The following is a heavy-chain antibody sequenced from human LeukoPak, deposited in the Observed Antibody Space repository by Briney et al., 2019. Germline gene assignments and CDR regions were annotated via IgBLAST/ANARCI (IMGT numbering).Heavy chain of an antibody. CDR1: GYTFTGYY. D-gene: IGHD3-22*01. J-gene: IGHJ3*02. CDR2: INPNSGGT. V-gene: IGHV1-2*02. Sequence: ASVKVSCKASGYTFTGYYMHWVRQAPGQGLEWMGWINPNSGGTNYAQKFQGRVTMTRDTSISTAYMELSRLRSDDTAVYYCARDSLYDSSGYYLTWYHDAFGIWGQGTMVTVSS. CDR3: ARDSLYDSSGYYLTWYHDAFGI.